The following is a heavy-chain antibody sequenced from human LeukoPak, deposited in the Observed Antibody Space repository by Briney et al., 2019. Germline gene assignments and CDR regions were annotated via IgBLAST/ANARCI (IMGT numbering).Heavy chain of an antibody. CDR1: GFTFSSYW. D-gene: IGHD3-16*01. CDR3: ARDFLHLGG. CDR2: IKTDGSDT. J-gene: IGHJ3*01. Sequence: PGGSLRLSCVVSGFTFSSYWMHWVRQAPGKGLVWVSRIKTDGSDTNYADSVKGRFTISRDNAKNTLYLQMSSLRAEDTAVYYCARDFLHLGGWGQGTMVTVSS. V-gene: IGHV3-74*01.